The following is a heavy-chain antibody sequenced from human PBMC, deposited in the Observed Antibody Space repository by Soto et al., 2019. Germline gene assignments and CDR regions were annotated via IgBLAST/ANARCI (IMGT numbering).Heavy chain of an antibody. CDR3: TTDCYYDSSGYSDAFDI. J-gene: IGHJ3*02. V-gene: IGHV3-15*07. CDR1: GFTFSNAW. D-gene: IGHD3-22*01. CDR2: IKSKTDGGTT. Sequence: VQLVESGGGLVKPGGSLRLSCAASGFTFSNAWMNWVRQAPGKGLEWVGRIKSKTDGGTTDYAAPVKGRFTISRDDSKNTLYLQMNSLKTEDTAVYYCTTDCYYDSSGYSDAFDIWGQGTMVTVSS.